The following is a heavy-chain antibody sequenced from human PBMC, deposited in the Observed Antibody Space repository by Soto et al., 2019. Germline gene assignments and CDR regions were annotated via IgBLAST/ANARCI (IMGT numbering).Heavy chain of an antibody. J-gene: IGHJ6*02. CDR3: ARLAERITIFGVVRYYYYGMDV. Sequence: LRLSCAASGFTFSSYSMNWVRQAPGKGLEWVSSISSSSSYIYYADSVKGRFTISRDNAKNSLYLQMNSLRAEDTAVYYCARLAERITIFGVVRYYYYGMDVWGQGTTVTVSS. D-gene: IGHD3-3*01. CDR1: GFTFSSYS. CDR2: ISSSSSYI. V-gene: IGHV3-21*01.